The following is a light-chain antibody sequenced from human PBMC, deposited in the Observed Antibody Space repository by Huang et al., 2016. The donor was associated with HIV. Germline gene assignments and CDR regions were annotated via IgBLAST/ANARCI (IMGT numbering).Light chain of an antibody. J-gene: IGKJ2*01. Sequence: ETMMTQSPATLSVSPGERVTLSCRASQSVSTNVAWYQLRTGQGPRLLIYGATTRATNIPARFSGSGSGTEFTLTIGGLQSADFAIYYCQHYDNRPYTFGQGTKLEI. CDR2: GAT. CDR1: QSVSTN. CDR3: QHYDNRPYT. V-gene: IGKV3D-15*01.